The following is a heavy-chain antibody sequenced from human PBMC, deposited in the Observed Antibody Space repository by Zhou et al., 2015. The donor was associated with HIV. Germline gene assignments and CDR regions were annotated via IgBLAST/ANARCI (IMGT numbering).Heavy chain of an antibody. J-gene: IGHJ4*02. CDR1: GYTFTSYG. CDR2: ISAYNDNT. CDR3: AREVKGIAVAGGSFDY. Sequence: QVQLVQSGAEVKKPGASVKVSCKASGYTFTSYGISWVRQAPGQGLEWMGWISAYNDNTKYAQKVQGRVTITTDTSTNTAHMELRSLRSDDTAVYFCAREVKGIAVAGGSFDYWGQGTLVTVSS. D-gene: IGHD6-19*01. V-gene: IGHV1-18*01.